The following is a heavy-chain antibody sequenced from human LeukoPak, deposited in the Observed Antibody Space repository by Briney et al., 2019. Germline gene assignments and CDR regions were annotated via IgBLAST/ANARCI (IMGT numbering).Heavy chain of an antibody. CDR3: ARQGYCGGDCFSDY. CDR2: IYYSGST. D-gene: IGHD2-21*02. V-gene: IGHV4-59*08. CDR1: GGSISSYY. J-gene: IGHJ4*02. Sequence: SETLSLTCTVSGGSISSYYWSWIRQPPGKGLEWIGYIYYSGSTDYNPSLKSRVTISVDTSKNQFSLKLSSVTAADTAVYYCARQGYCGGDCFSDYWGQGTLVTVSS.